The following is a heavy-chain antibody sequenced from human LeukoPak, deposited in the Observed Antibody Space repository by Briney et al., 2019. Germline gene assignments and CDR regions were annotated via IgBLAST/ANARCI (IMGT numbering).Heavy chain of an antibody. J-gene: IGHJ4*02. D-gene: IGHD3-22*01. CDR2: ISGSGGST. CDR1: GFTFSSYA. Sequence: PGGSLRLSCAASGFTFSSYAMSWVRQAPGKGLEWVSAISGSGGSTYYADSVKGRFTISRDNSKNTLCLQMNSLRAEDTAVYYCAKRDDYYDSSGYYYQYYFDYWGQGTLVTVSS. V-gene: IGHV3-23*01. CDR3: AKRDDYYDSSGYYYQYYFDY.